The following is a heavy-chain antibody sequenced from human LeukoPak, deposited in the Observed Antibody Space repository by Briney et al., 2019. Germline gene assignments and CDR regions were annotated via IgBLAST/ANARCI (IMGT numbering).Heavy chain of an antibody. CDR2: ISYSGST. D-gene: IGHD6-19*01. V-gene: IGHV4-59*11. CDR3: ARDRGSGWYWFDP. J-gene: IGHJ5*02. Sequence: SETLSLTCTVSGVSISSHYRSWIRQPPGKGLEWIGFISYSGSTDYNPSLKSRVTISFDTSENQSSLSLTSVTAADTAVYYCARDRGSGWYWFDPWGQGTLVTVSS. CDR1: GVSISSHY.